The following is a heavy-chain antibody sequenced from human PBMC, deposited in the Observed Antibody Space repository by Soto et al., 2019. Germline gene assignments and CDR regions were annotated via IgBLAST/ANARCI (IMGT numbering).Heavy chain of an antibody. CDR1: GFSLTAFG. V-gene: IGHV3-30*05. CDR2: LTHDGGSA. D-gene: IGHD2-21*01. CDR3: ASIADY. Sequence: QVQLVQSGGGVVQPGRTLRLSCAAAGFSLTAFGMQWVRQPPGKGLQWVARLTHDGGSAFYADSVTGRFTVSRDTYNNTLSLQMNRLRSEDTAIYYCASIADYWGQGALVTVSS. J-gene: IGHJ4*02.